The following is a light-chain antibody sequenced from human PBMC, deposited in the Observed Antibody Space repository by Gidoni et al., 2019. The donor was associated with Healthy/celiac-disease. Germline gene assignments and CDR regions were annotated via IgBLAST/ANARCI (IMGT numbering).Light chain of an antibody. CDR1: SSDVGGYNY. Sequence: QSALTQPASVSGSPGQSMTISCTGTSSDVGGYNYVSWYQQHPGKAPKLMIYDVSNRPSGVSNRFSGSKSGNTASLTISGLQAEDEADYYCSSYTSSSTYNYVFGTGTKVTVL. CDR3: SSYTSSSTYNYV. CDR2: DVS. J-gene: IGLJ1*01. V-gene: IGLV2-14*03.